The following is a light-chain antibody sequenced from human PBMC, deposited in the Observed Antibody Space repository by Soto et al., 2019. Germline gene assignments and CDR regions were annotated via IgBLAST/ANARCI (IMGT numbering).Light chain of an antibody. J-gene: IGKJ4*01. V-gene: IGKV3-20*01. CDR2: GAA. Sequence: EIVLTQSPGTLSLSPGERATLSCRASQSLTNTDLAWYQQRPGQPPRLLIFGAAVRATGIPDRFSGSGSGTDFTLTISRLEPEDFAVYFCQRYGRSPSFGGGTKVDIK. CDR3: QRYGRSPS. CDR1: QSLTNTD.